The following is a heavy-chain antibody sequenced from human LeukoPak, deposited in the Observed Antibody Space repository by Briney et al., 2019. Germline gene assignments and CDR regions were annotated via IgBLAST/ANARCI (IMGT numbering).Heavy chain of an antibody. CDR3: ATLVGATTDYYYYMDV. CDR2: IIPIFGTA. CDR1: GGTFSSYA. V-gene: IGHV1-69*13. J-gene: IGHJ6*03. D-gene: IGHD1-26*01. Sequence: GASVKVSCKASGGTFSSYAISWVRQAPGQGLEWMGGIIPIFGTANYAQNFQGRVTITADESTSTAYMELSSLRSEDTAVYYCATLVGATTDYYYYMDVWGKGTTVTVSS.